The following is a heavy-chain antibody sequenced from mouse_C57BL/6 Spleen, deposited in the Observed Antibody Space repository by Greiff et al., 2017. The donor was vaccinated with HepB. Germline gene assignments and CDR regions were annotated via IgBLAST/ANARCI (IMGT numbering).Heavy chain of an antibody. CDR2: ISDGGSYT. Sequence: DVKLVESGGGLVKPGGSLKLSCAASGFTFSSYAMSWVRQTPEKRLEWVATISDGGSYTYYPDNVKGRFTISRDNAKNNLYLQMSHLKSEDTAMYYCARENGYDAMDYWGQGTSVTVSS. CDR1: GFTFSSYA. CDR3: ARENGYDAMDY. V-gene: IGHV5-4*01. J-gene: IGHJ4*01.